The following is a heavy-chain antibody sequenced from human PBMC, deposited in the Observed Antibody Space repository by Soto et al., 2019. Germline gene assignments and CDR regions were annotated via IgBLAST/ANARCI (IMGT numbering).Heavy chain of an antibody. CDR1: GFTFDNYA. Sequence: EVQLLESGGGLVQPGGSLRLSCAASGFTFDNYAMSWVRQAPGKGLEWVSGIGGSGATTYYAHSVKGQFTISRDNSKNTLYLQMNSLRAEDTAVYYCAKDRLSSPCTWFDSWGQGTLVTVSS. CDR2: IGGSGATT. J-gene: IGHJ5*01. D-gene: IGHD5-12*01. V-gene: IGHV3-23*01. CDR3: AKDRLSSPCTWFDS.